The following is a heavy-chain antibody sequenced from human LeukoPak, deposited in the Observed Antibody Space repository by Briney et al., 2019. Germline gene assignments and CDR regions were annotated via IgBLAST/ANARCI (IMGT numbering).Heavy chain of an antibody. D-gene: IGHD6-13*01. CDR3: ARFGYRIAAAGTDY. V-gene: IGHV5-51*01. J-gene: IGHJ4*02. CDR2: IYPGDSDS. Sequence: GDSMKISCNGSGYSFTSYWIGWVRQMPGKGLEWMGIIYPGDSDSRHSPSFQGQVTISADKSISTAYLQWSSLKASDTAMYYCARFGYRIAAAGTDYWGQGTLVTVSS. CDR1: GYSFTSYW.